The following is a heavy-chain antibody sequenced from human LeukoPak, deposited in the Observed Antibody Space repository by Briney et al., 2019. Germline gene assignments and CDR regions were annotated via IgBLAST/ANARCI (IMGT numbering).Heavy chain of an antibody. D-gene: IGHD3-22*01. CDR1: GXSISYYY. CDR3: ARGDDSSGQGY. CDR2: ISTSGST. V-gene: IGHV4-4*07. J-gene: IGHJ4*02. Sequence: ASETLSLTCTVSGXSISYYYWSWIRQPAGKGLEWIGRISTSGSTNCSPSLKSRVTMSVDTSKNQFSLKLSSVTAADTAVYYCARGDDSSGQGYWGQGALVTVSS.